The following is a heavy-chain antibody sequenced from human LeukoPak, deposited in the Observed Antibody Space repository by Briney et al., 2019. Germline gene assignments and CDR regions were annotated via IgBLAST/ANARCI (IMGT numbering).Heavy chain of an antibody. D-gene: IGHD6-13*01. Sequence: SETLSLTCTVSGGSISSGGYYWSWIRQPPGKGLEWIGYIYHSGSTYYNPSLKSRVTISVDRSKNQFSLKLSSVTAADTAVYYCARAKAAAGSGIDYWGQGTLVTVSS. CDR3: ARAKAAAGSGIDY. CDR1: GGSISSGGYY. J-gene: IGHJ4*02. V-gene: IGHV4-30-2*01. CDR2: IYHSGST.